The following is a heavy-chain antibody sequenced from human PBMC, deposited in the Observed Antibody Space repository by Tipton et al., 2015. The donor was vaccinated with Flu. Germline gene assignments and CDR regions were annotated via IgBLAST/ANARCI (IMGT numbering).Heavy chain of an antibody. V-gene: IGHV4-59*01. Sequence: GLVKPSETLSLTCTVSGGSISSYYWSWIRQPPGKGLEWIGYIYYSGSTNYNPSLKSRVTISVDTSKNQFSLKLSSVTAADTAVYYCARGSSPGGWNRKGVYFDYWGQGTLVTVSS. CDR2: IYYSGST. D-gene: IGHD1-14*01. CDR3: ARGSSPGGWNRKGVYFDY. CDR1: GGSISSYY. J-gene: IGHJ4*02.